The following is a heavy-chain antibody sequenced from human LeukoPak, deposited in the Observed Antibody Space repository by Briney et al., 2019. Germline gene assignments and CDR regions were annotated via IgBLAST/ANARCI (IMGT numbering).Heavy chain of an antibody. CDR1: GFTFSNYA. Sequence: GGSLRLSCAASGFTFSNYAMPWVRQAPGKGLEWVVVTSYDGSDKNYADSVKGRFTISRDNSKNTLYLQMNSLRAEDTAVYYCAKDSDEEYQLLLSPDLDYWGQGTLVTVSS. CDR3: AKDSDEEYQLLLSPDLDY. D-gene: IGHD2-2*01. J-gene: IGHJ4*02. CDR2: TSYDGSDK. V-gene: IGHV3-30*18.